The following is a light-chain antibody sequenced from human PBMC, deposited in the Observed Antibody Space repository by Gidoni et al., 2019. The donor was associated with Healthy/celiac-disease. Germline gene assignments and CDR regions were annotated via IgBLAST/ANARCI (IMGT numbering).Light chain of an antibody. Sequence: EIVLTQSPATLSLSPGERATFSCRASQSVSSYLAWYQQKPGQAPRLLIYDASNRATGIPARFSCSGSGTDFTLTISSLEPEDFAVYYCQKRSNWPQTFGQGTKVEIK. V-gene: IGKV3-11*01. CDR3: QKRSNWPQT. J-gene: IGKJ1*01. CDR2: DAS. CDR1: QSVSSY.